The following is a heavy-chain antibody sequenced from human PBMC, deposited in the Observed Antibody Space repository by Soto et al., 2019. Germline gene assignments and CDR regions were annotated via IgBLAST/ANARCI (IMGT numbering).Heavy chain of an antibody. CDR3: ARDSGSTWLDP. Sequence: QVQLVQSRAEVKKPGASVKVSCKASGYTFTHYGISWVLQAPGQGLEWMGWMSAYNGNTNYAQKVQGRVTMTTDTSMSTAYMELRSLRSDDTAVYYCARDSGSTWLDPWGQGTLVTVSS. V-gene: IGHV1-18*01. CDR1: GYTFTHYG. CDR2: MSAYNGNT. J-gene: IGHJ5*02. D-gene: IGHD1-26*01.